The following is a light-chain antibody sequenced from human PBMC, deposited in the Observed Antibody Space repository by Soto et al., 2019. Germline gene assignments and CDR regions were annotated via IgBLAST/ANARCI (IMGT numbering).Light chain of an antibody. CDR3: QQFNTWPPA. V-gene: IGKV3-15*01. CDR2: GVS. CDR1: QSVSSN. Sequence: EIVMTQSPATLSVSTGNRATLSCRASQSVSSNLAWYQQKPGQGPRLLMYGVSTRATGIPARFSGSGSGTEFTLTISSLQSEDFAVYYCQQFNTWPPAFGQGTKLEIK. J-gene: IGKJ2*01.